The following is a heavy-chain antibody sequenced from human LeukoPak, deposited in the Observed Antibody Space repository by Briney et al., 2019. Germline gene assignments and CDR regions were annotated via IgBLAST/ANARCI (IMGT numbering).Heavy chain of an antibody. Sequence: SETLSLTCAVYGGSFSGYYWSWIRQPPGKGLEWIGEIDHSGSTNYNPSLKSRVTISVDTSKNQFSLKLSSVTAADTAVYYCARGRSASADNWNYYYYGMDVWGQGTTVTVSS. D-gene: IGHD1-20*01. CDR2: IDHSGST. V-gene: IGHV4-34*01. J-gene: IGHJ6*02. CDR1: GGSFSGYY. CDR3: ARGRSASADNWNYYYYGMDV.